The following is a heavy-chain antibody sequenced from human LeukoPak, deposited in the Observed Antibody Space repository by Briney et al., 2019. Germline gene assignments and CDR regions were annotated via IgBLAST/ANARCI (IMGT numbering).Heavy chain of an antibody. Sequence: GGSLRLSCAASGFTFSSYGMHWVRQAPGKGLEYVSAISSNGGSTYYANSVKGRFTISRDNSKNTLYLQMGSLRAEDMAVYYCAREAVAGPYYHYYMDVWGKGTTVTISS. CDR1: GFTFSSYG. V-gene: IGHV3-64*01. D-gene: IGHD6-19*01. CDR3: AREAVAGPYYHYYMDV. CDR2: ISSNGGST. J-gene: IGHJ6*03.